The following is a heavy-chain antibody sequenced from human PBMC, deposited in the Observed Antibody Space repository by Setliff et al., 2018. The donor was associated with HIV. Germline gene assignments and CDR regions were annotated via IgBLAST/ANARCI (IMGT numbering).Heavy chain of an antibody. CDR3: AKEGGRHYDLLTGYYPGGDYFDS. CDR2: SIPIFGTT. CDR1: GGTFSTYV. J-gene: IGHJ4*02. D-gene: IGHD3-9*01. V-gene: IGHV1-69*13. Sequence: ASVKVSCKASGGTFSTYVINWVRQAPGQGLEWMGGSIPIFGTTNYAQNFQGRVSITADGSTSTAYMQLSSLRSEDTAVYYCAKEGGRHYDLLTGYYPGGDYFDSWGQGTLVTVSS.